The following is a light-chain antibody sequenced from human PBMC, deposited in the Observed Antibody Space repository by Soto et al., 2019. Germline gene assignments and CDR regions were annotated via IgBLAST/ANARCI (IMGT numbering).Light chain of an antibody. V-gene: IGKV3-20*01. J-gene: IGKJ1*01. CDR2: GAS. CDR3: LQYGDSLKT. Sequence: ENVLTQSPGTLSLSPGARGPLSCRASEPLTGSHLAWYQQKPGQPPRLLISGASTRATGIPDRFIGSGSGTDFTLIITSLEPEDFALYYCLQYGDSLKTFGQGTKVDIK. CDR1: EPLTGSH.